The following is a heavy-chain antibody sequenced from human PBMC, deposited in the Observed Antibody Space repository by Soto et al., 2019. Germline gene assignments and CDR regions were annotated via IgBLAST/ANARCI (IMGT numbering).Heavy chain of an antibody. D-gene: IGHD3-9*01. CDR1: VGSISSYY. J-gene: IGHJ6*02. CDR2: IYTSGST. Sequence: SETLSLTCTVSVGSISSYYWSWIRQPAGKGLEWIGRIYTSGSTNYNPSLKSRVTMSVDTSKNQFSLKLSSVTAADTAVYYCARDGSYEIVTAYPSQYGMDFLGQGITVTVSS. V-gene: IGHV4-4*07. CDR3: ARDGSYEIVTAYPSQYGMDF.